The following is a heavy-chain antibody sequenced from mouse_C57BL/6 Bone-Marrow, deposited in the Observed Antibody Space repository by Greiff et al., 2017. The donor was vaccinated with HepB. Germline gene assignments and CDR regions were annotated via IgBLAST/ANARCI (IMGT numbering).Heavy chain of an antibody. CDR1: GFNIKDDY. V-gene: IGHV14-4*01. Sequence: EVQLQQSGAELVRPGASVKLSCTASGFNIKDDYMHWVKQRPEQGLEWIGWIDPENGDTEYASKFQGKATITADTSSNTAYLQLSSLTSEDTAVYYCTRTGPFAYWGQGTLVTVSA. J-gene: IGHJ3*01. CDR3: TRTGPFAY. CDR2: IDPENGDT. D-gene: IGHD4-1*01.